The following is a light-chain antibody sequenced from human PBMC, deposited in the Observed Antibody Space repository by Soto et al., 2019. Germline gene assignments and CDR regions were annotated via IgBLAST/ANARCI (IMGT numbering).Light chain of an antibody. CDR2: KAS. CDR1: QSISSW. J-gene: IGKJ4*01. CDR3: QQYNSYPLT. Sequence: DIQMTQSPSTLSASVGDRVTITCRAIQSISSWWAWYQQKPGKAPKLLIYKASSLESGVPSRFGGSGSGTEFSLTISSLQTDDCATYCCQQYNSYPLTFGGGTKVEIK. V-gene: IGKV1-5*03.